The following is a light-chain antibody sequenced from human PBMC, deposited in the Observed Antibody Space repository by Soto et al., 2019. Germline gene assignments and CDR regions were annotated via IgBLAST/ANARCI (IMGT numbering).Light chain of an antibody. CDR3: QQYDNLSWT. CDR1: QTISSW. CDR2: DAS. Sequence: DIQMTQSPSTLSGSVGDRVTITCRASQTISSWLAWYQQKPGKAPKLLIYDASNLETGVPSRFSGSGSGTDFTFTISSLQPEDIATYYCQQYDNLSWTFGQGTKVDIK. V-gene: IGKV1-33*01. J-gene: IGKJ1*01.